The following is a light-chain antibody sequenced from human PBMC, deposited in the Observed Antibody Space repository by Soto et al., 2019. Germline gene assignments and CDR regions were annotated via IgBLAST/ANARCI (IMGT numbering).Light chain of an antibody. Sequence: QSVLTQPPSASGTPGQRVTISCSGSSSNIGSNTVNWYQQLPGTAPKLLIYSNNQRPSGVPDRFSGPKSGTSASLAISGLQSEDEADYYCAAWDVSLIGHYVFGTGTKVTVL. V-gene: IGLV1-44*01. CDR2: SNN. CDR3: AAWDVSLIGHYV. J-gene: IGLJ1*01. CDR1: SSNIGSNT.